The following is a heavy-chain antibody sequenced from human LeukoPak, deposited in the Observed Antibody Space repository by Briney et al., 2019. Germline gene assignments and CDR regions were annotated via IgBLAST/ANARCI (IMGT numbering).Heavy chain of an antibody. D-gene: IGHD3-16*01. V-gene: IGHV1-46*01. CDR3: ARMDQWGNRKPFDY. CDR2: INPSGGST. Sequence: ASVKVSCKASGYTFTTYYMHWVRQAPGQGLERMGIINPSGGSTTYAQKFQGRVTMTRDKSTSTVYMELSSLRSDDTAVYYCARMDQWGNRKPFDYWGQGTLVTVSS. J-gene: IGHJ4*02. CDR1: GYTFTTYY.